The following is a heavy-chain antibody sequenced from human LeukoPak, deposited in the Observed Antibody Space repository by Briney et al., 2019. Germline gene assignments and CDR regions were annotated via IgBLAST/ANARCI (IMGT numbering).Heavy chain of an antibody. CDR1: GGSISTYY. D-gene: IGHD6-6*01. J-gene: IGHJ4*02. V-gene: IGHV4-4*09. CDR3: ARHDAGIAARPFDN. Sequence: SETLSLTCTVSGGSISTYYWSWIRRPPGKGLEWVAYIHASGPTNYNPSLKSRITISVDTSKNQFSLKLSAVTAADTAVYYCARHDAGIAARPFDNWGQGTLVTVSS. CDR2: IHASGPT.